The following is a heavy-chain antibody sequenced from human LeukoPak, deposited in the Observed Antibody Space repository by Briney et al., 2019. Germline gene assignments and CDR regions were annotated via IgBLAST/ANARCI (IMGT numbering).Heavy chain of an antibody. CDR3: AKSLRWFYYFDY. CDR2: ISGSGGST. Sequence: GGSLRLSCAASGFTLSSYAMSWVRQAPGKGLEWVSAISGSGGSTYYADSVKGRFTISRDNSKNTLYLQMNSLRAEDTAVYYCAKSLRWFYYFDYWGQGTLVTVSS. D-gene: IGHD4-23*01. CDR1: GFTLSSYA. V-gene: IGHV3-23*01. J-gene: IGHJ4*02.